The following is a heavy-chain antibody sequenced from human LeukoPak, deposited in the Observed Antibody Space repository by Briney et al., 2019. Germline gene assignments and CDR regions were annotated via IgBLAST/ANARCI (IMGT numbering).Heavy chain of an antibody. J-gene: IGHJ4*02. Sequence: TGGSLRLSCAASGFTFSDNYMTWVRQAPGKGLEWLSYISGNGGVIQYADSVKGRFTISRDSAKNLLYLQMDSLRVEDTAIYYCARDPRTVRIWGQGTLVTVSS. D-gene: IGHD1-1*01. CDR1: GFTFSDNY. V-gene: IGHV3-11*04. CDR2: ISGNGGVI. CDR3: ARDPRTVRI.